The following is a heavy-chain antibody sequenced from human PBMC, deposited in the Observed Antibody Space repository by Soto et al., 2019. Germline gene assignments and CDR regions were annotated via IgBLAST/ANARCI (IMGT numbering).Heavy chain of an antibody. D-gene: IGHD3-3*01. CDR3: ARDPGYDFWSGYPLTDYYGMDV. J-gene: IGHJ6*02. V-gene: IGHV3-21*01. Sequence: EVQLVESGGGLVKPGGSLRLSCAASGFTFSSYSMNWVRQAPGKGLEWVSSISSSSSYIYYADSVKGRFTISRDNAKNSLYLQMNSLRAEDTAVYYCARDPGYDFWSGYPLTDYYGMDVWGQGTTVTVSS. CDR2: ISSSSSYI. CDR1: GFTFSSYS.